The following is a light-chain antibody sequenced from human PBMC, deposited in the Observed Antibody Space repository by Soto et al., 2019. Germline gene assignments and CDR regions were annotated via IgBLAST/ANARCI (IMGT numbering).Light chain of an antibody. J-gene: IGKJ4*01. V-gene: IGKV1D-12*01. CDR3: QQAHSFPLT. CDR1: QDITYW. CDR2: DAS. Sequence: DIQMTQSPSSVSASVGDRVTITCRASQDITYWLAWYQQTPGKVPKVLIYDASSLQGGVPSRFSSSGSGTDFTLTISSLQPEDSATYYCQQAHSFPLTFGGGTKVEIK.